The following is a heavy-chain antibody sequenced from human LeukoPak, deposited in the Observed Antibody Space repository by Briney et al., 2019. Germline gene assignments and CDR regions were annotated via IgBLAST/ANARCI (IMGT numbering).Heavy chain of an antibody. CDR2: INPISGDT. J-gene: IGHJ4*01. D-gene: IGHD5-12*01. Sequence: ASVKVSCKASGYTFIDSFMHWVRQAPGQGPEWMGWINPISGDTNYAQKFQGRLTLTRDTSISTAYMELTRLRFDDMAMYYCARDLAWGSGYDLDYWGLGTLVIVSS. V-gene: IGHV1-2*02. CDR1: GYTFIDSF. CDR3: ARDLAWGSGYDLDY.